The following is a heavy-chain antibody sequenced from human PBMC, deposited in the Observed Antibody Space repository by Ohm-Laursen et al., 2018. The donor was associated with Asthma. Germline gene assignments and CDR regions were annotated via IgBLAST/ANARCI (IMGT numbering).Heavy chain of an antibody. CDR3: ARHSAGPNY. J-gene: IGHJ4*02. CDR2: SSYRGST. V-gene: IGHV4-39*01. CDR1: GGSISSGTYW. D-gene: IGHD6-13*01. Sequence: SETLSLTCTVSGGSISSGTYWWGWIRQPPGMGLEWIGSSSYRGSTYYNPPLRSRVTISVGTSKNQFSLKLTSVTAADTAVYYCARHSAGPNYWGLGALVTVSS.